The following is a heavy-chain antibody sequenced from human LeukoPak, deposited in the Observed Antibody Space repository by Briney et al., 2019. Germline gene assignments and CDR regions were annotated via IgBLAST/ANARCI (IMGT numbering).Heavy chain of an antibody. CDR1: GYTFTNYG. J-gene: IGHJ5*02. V-gene: IGHV1-18*01. D-gene: IGHD5-12*01. CDR2: ISAYNGHT. CDR3: ARALYSDYYSSLTWFDP. Sequence: ASVKVSCKASGYTFTNYGIGWVRQAPGQGLEWMGWISAYNGHTNYAQKFQGRVTMTTDTSTSTAYVELRSLRSDDTAIYYCARALYSDYYSSLTWFDPWGQGTLVTVSS.